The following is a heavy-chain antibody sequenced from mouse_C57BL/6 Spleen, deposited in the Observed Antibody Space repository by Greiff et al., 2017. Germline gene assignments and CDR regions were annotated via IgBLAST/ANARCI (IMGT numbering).Heavy chain of an antibody. CDR1: GYTFTSYW. J-gene: IGHJ1*03. Sequence: QVQLQQPGAELVKPGASVKVSCKASGYTFTSYWMHWVKQRPGQGLEWIGRIHPSDSDTNYNQKFKGKATLTVDKSSSTAYMQLSSLTSEDSAVDYCAQGRDRDWYFDVWGTGTTVTVSS. D-gene: IGHD3-3*01. CDR3: AQGRDRDWYFDV. V-gene: IGHV1-74*01. CDR2: IHPSDSDT.